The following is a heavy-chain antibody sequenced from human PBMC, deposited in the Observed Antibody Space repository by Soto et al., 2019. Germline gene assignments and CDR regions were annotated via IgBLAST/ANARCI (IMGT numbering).Heavy chain of an antibody. D-gene: IGHD6-13*01. CDR1: GGSISSGGYY. V-gene: IGHV4-31*03. CDR3: AREVSLAAAGQWNYFDY. J-gene: IGHJ4*02. Sequence: SETLSLTCTVSGGSISSGGYYWSWIRHHPGKGLEWIGYIYYSGSTYYNPSLKSRVTISVDTSKNQFSLKLSSVTAADTAVYYCAREVSLAAAGQWNYFDYWGQGTLVTVSS. CDR2: IYYSGST.